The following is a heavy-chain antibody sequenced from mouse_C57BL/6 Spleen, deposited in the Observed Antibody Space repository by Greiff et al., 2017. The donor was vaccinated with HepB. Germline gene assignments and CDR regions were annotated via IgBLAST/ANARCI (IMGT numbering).Heavy chain of an antibody. V-gene: IGHV1-50*01. CDR2: IDPSDSYT. J-gene: IGHJ2*01. Sequence: QVQLQQPGAELVKPGASVKLSCKASGYTFTSYWMQWVKQRPGQGLEWIGVIDPSDSYTNYNQKFKGKATLTVDTSSSTAYMQLSSLTSEDSAVYYCARGSSVDYWGQGTTLTVSS. CDR1: GYTFTSYW. CDR3: ARGSSVDY. D-gene: IGHD3-2*02.